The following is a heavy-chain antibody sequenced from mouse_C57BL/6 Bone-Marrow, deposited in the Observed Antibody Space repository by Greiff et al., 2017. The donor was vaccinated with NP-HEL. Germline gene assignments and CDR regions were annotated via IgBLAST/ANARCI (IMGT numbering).Heavy chain of an antibody. CDR2: ISNGGGST. D-gene: IGHD3-2*02. Sequence: EVKVVESGGGLVQPGGSLKLSCAASGFTFSDYYMYWVRQTPEKRLEWVAYISNGGGSTYYPDTVKGRFTISRDNAKNTLYLQMSRLKSEDTAMYYCARVYSSGYHYAMDYWGQGTSVTVSS. V-gene: IGHV5-12*01. CDR3: ARVYSSGYHYAMDY. CDR1: GFTFSDYY. J-gene: IGHJ4*01.